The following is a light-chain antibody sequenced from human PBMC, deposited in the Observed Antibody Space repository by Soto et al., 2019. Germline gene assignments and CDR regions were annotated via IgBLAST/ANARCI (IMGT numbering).Light chain of an antibody. Sequence: QSALTQPASVSGSPGQTITISCTGTSSDVGGYDYVSWHQHHAGKAPKLMIYDVSRRPSGVSNRFSGSTSGNTSSLTISGLQADDEADYYCSSKRGSTVVFGTGTKVTVL. CDR2: DVS. J-gene: IGLJ1*01. CDR1: SSDVGGYDY. CDR3: SSKRGSTVV. V-gene: IGLV2-14*03.